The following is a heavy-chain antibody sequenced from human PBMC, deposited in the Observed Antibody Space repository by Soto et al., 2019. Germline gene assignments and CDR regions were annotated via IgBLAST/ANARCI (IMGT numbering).Heavy chain of an antibody. V-gene: IGHV4-39*01. Sequence: SGCMSLACTVAGGTISSTSYDVGLIRQPPGKGLEWIGSIYYSGSTYYNPSLKSRVTISVDTSKNQFSLKLSSVTAADTAVYYCXRIHQISGVTNAFDIWGQGTMVTVSS. J-gene: IGHJ3*02. CDR2: IYYSGST. CDR3: XRIHQISGVTNAFDI. D-gene: IGHD1-26*01. CDR1: GGTISSTSYD.